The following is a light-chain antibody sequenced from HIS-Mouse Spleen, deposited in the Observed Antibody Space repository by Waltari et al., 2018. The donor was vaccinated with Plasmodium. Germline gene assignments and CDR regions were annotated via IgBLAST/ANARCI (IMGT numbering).Light chain of an antibody. CDR3: QQYNSYSIT. J-gene: IGKJ5*01. CDR1: QGISSR. Sequence: DIQITQSPSTLSASVGDRVTIPCRASQGISSRLAWYQQKPGKAPKLLIYWASSLESGVPARFSGSGSGTEFTLTISSLQPDDFATYYCQQYNSYSITFGQGTRVEIK. CDR2: WAS. V-gene: IGKV1-5*03.